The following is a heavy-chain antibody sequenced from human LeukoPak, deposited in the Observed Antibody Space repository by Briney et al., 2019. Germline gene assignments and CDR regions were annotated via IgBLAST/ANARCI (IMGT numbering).Heavy chain of an antibody. CDR3: ARAFRWSYFAY. Sequence: SETLSLTCTVSGGSISSYYWSWIRQPAPKGLEWIGRIYTSGSTNYNPSLNRRVTLSVATSKNQCSLRLSSVTAADTAGYYCARAFRWSYFAYWGQGTLVTVSS. CDR2: IYTSGST. J-gene: IGHJ4*02. CDR1: GGSISSYY. D-gene: IGHD6-13*01. V-gene: IGHV4-4*07.